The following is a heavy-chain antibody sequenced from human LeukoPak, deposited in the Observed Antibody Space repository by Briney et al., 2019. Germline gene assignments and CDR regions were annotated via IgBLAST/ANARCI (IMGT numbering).Heavy chain of an antibody. CDR1: GGSISSSSYY. D-gene: IGHD6-13*01. CDR3: ARHLSVFSSWSDY. V-gene: IGHV4-39*01. CDR2: IYYSGST. Sequence: SETLSLTCTVSGGSISSSSYYWGWIRQPPGKGLEWMGSIYYSGSTYYNPSLKSRVTISVDTSKNQFSLKLSSVTAADTAVYYCARHLSVFSSWSDYWGQGTLVNVYS. J-gene: IGHJ4*02.